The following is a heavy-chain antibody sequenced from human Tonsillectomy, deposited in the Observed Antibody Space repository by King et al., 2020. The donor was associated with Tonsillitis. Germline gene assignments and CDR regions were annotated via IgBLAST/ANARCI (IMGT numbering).Heavy chain of an antibody. V-gene: IGHV1-2*02. Sequence: QLVQSGAEVKKPGASVKVSCKASGYTFTGYYMHWVRQAPGQGLEGMGWINPNSGGTKDGQEFQGRVTMTRDTSISTAYMEVSGLRSDDTAVYYCARDLGPNWFDPWGQGTLVTVSS. D-gene: IGHD3-16*01. CDR1: GYTFTGYY. CDR3: ARDLGPNWFDP. J-gene: IGHJ5*02. CDR2: INPNSGGT.